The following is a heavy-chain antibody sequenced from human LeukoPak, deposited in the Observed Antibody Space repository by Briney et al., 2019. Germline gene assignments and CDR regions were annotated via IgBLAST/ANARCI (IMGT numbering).Heavy chain of an antibody. CDR3: ARGVVVPADWFDP. J-gene: IGHJ5*02. CDR1: GYTFTSYG. CDR2: MNPNSGNT. Sequence: ASVKVSCKASGYTFTSYGISWVRQAPGQGLEWMGWMNPNSGNTGYAQKFQGRVTMTRNTSISTAYMELSSLRSEDTAVYYCARGVVVPADWFDPWGQGTLVTVSS. D-gene: IGHD2-2*01. V-gene: IGHV1-8*02.